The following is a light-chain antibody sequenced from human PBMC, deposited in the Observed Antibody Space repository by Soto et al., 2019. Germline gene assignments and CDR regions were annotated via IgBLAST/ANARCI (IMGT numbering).Light chain of an antibody. CDR3: SSYTISSTYV. V-gene: IGLV2-14*01. Sequence: HSVLAQPASVSGSPGQSIAISCTGTAGDVGGYHYVSWYQQYPGKVPKLIISDVSNRPSGVSDRFSGSKSGNTASLTISGLQAEDEADYYCSSYTISSTYVFGTGTKVTVL. CDR2: DVS. CDR1: AGDVGGYHY. J-gene: IGLJ1*01.